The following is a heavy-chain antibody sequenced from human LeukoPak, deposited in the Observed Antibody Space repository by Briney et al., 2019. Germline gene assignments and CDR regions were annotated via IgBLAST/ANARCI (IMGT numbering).Heavy chain of an antibody. Sequence: NPSQTLSLTCIVSGGSISSGNYYWTWIRQHPGKGLEWIGYIYYSGSTYYNPSLKSRITMSVDTSKNQFSLKLSSMTAADTAVYYCARGREYYVSGGLDYWGQGTLVTVSS. V-gene: IGHV4-31*03. D-gene: IGHD3-10*01. CDR2: IYYSGST. CDR1: GGSISSGNYY. J-gene: IGHJ4*02. CDR3: ARGREYYVSGGLDY.